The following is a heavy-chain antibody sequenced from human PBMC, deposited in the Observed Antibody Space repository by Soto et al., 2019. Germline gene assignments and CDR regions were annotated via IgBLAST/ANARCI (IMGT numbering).Heavy chain of an antibody. CDR1: SGSISSAHW. V-gene: IGHV4-4*02. CDR2: IYHSGST. Sequence: QVQLQESGPGLVKPSGTLSLTCAVSSGSISSAHWWNWVRQPPGKGLEWIGEIYHSGSTNYNPSLKSRFTVSVDKSMNQFSLKLTSVTAADAAVYYCATNSYYSLGVWGQGTTVTVSS. J-gene: IGHJ6*02. CDR3: ATNSYYSLGV.